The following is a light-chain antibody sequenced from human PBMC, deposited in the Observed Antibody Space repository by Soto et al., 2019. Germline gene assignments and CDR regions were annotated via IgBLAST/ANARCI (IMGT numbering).Light chain of an antibody. CDR3: AAWDGSLSAAV. V-gene: IGLV1-44*01. CDR2: LNT. CDR1: RSNIGTYT. Sequence: QSVLTQSPSASGTPGQRVTISCSGSRSNIGTYTVNWYQQLPGTAPTLLIYLNTQRPSGVPARFSGSKSGTSASLAISGLQSEDEADYYCAAWDGSLSAAVFGGGTKLTVL. J-gene: IGLJ2*01.